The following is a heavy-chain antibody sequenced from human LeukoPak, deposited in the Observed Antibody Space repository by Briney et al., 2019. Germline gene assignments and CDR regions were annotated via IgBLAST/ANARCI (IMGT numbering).Heavy chain of an antibody. Sequence: SETLSLTCTVSGGSISSSSYYWGWIRQPPGKGLEWIGSIYYSGSTYYNPSLKSRVTISVDTSKNQFSLKLSSVTAADTAVYYCARHRLCSSTSCYGEYYYYYMDVWGKGTTVTISS. J-gene: IGHJ6*03. CDR1: GGSISSSSYY. V-gene: IGHV4-39*01. CDR2: IYYSGST. D-gene: IGHD2-2*01. CDR3: ARHRLCSSTSCYGEYYYYYMDV.